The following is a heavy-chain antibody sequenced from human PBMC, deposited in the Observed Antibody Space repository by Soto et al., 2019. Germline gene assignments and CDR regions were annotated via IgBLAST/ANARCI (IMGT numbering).Heavy chain of an antibody. Sequence: EGSLRLSCAASGFTFSNAWMSWVRQAPGKGLEWVGRIKSKTNVGTTDYAAPAKGRVTISRDESKTTLYLKMTSLKTEDPAVYYCTPAYYHDSRGFLQRWFDPWGKGTLVTVSS. V-gene: IGHV3-15*01. J-gene: IGHJ5*02. CDR3: TPAYYHDSRGFLQRWFDP. CDR2: IKSKTNVGTT. CDR1: GFTFSNAW. D-gene: IGHD3-22*01.